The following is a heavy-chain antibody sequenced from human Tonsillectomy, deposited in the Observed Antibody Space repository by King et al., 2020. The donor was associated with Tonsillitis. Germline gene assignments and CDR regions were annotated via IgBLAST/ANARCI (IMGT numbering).Heavy chain of an antibody. CDR3: VRGLTFYSDSRCYYPDY. CDR1: GFTFSSYA. CDR2: ISYDGTSK. J-gene: IGHJ4*02. Sequence: VQLVESGGGVVQPGRSLSVSCVGSGFTFSSYAMHWVRQAPGKGLERVAVISYDGTSKNYPDSVKGRLTISRDNSQNTLYLQMNSLRAEDTAVYYCVRGLTFYSDSRCYYPDYWGQGNLVTDSA. V-gene: IGHV3-30-3*01. D-gene: IGHD3-22*01.